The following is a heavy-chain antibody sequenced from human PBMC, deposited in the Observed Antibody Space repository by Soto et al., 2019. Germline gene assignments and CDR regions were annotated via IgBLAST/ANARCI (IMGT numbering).Heavy chain of an antibody. CDR3: AKVDAYIYRTDH. J-gene: IGHJ4*02. Sequence: EVHLLESGGGLVQPGGSLRLSCAASGFTFSNSAMTWVRQALGKGPEWVSSIGRTNNTHYADSVKALFSISRDNSQNTLYLHMHSLTAEDTAVYFCAKVDAYIYRTDHWGQGTLVTVSS. D-gene: IGHD3-16*02. V-gene: IGHV3-23*01. CDR1: GFTFSNSA. CDR2: SIGRTNNT.